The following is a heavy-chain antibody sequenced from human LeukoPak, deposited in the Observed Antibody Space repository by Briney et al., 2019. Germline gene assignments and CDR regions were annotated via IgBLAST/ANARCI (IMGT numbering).Heavy chain of an antibody. J-gene: IGHJ4*02. CDR1: GYTFTGYY. D-gene: IGHD2-8*01. CDR2: INPNSGGT. Sequence: ASVKVSCKASGYTFTGYYMHWVRQAPGQGLEWMGWINPNSGGTNYAQKFQGRVTMTRDTSISTAYMELSRLRSDDTAVYYCARVLFARNEIDYWGQGTPVTVSS. CDR3: ARVLFARNEIDY. V-gene: IGHV1-2*02.